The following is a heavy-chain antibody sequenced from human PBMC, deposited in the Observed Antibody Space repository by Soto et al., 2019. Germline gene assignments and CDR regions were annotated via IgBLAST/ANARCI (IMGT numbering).Heavy chain of an antibody. Sequence: ASVKVSCKASGFTFTSSAVQWVRQARGQRLEWIGWIVVGSGNTNYAQKFRERVTITRDMSTSTAYMELSSLRSEDTAAYYCAADRPDWNDFQDWFDPWGQGTLVTVSS. V-gene: IGHV1-58*01. CDR2: IVVGSGNT. CDR3: AADRPDWNDFQDWFDP. J-gene: IGHJ5*02. D-gene: IGHD1-1*01. CDR1: GFTFTSSA.